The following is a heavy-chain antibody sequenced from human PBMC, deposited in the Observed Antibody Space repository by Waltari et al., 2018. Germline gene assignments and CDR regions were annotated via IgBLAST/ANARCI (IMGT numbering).Heavy chain of an antibody. CDR3: ARGDDSSGYYYEYYYYYGMDV. Sequence: QVQLVQSGAEVKKPGSSVKVSCKASGGTFSSYAISWVRQAPGQGLGWMGRIIPILGIANYAQKFQGRVTITADKSTSTAYMELSSLRSEDTAVYYCARGDDSSGYYYEYYYYYGMDVWGQGTTVTVSS. V-gene: IGHV1-69*04. D-gene: IGHD3-22*01. J-gene: IGHJ6*02. CDR1: GGTFSSYA. CDR2: IIPILGIA.